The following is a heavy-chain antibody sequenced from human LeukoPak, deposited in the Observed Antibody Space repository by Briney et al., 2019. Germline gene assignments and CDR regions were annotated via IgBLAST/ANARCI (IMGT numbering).Heavy chain of an antibody. V-gene: IGHV1-24*01. J-gene: IGHJ5*02. CDR1: GYTLTELS. CDR2: FDPEDGET. CDR3: ARAPGWFGELFFWFDP. Sequence: ASVKVSCKVSGYTLTELSMHWVRQAPGKGLEWMGGFDPEDGETIYAQKFQGRVTMTEDTSTDTAYMELSSLRSEDTAVYYCARAPGWFGELFFWFDPWGQGTLVTVSS. D-gene: IGHD3-10*01.